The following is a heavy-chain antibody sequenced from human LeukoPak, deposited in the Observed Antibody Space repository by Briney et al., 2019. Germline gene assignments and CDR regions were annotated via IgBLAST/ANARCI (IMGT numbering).Heavy chain of an antibody. CDR2: ISSSGSTI. J-gene: IGHJ6*03. CDR1: GFTFSGYY. CDR3: AITAYSGYDYNNMDV. D-gene: IGHD5-12*01. V-gene: IGHV3-11*04. Sequence: PGGSLRLSCAASGFTFSGYYMSWIRQAPGKGLEWVSYISSSGSTIYYADSVKGRFTISRDNAKNSLYLQMNSLRAEDTAVYYCAITAYSGYDYNNMDVWGKGTTVTVSS.